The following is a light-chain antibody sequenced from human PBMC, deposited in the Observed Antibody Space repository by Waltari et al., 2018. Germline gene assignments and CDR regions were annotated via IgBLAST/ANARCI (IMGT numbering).Light chain of an antibody. CDR1: QSVTNHY. CDR3: QQYDSTPLT. V-gene: IGKV3-20*01. Sequence: EIALTQSPGAMSLSRGERVTPPCRATQSVTNHYLAWYQQKPGQAPRLLIFGASNRATGIPDRFSGSGSGTDFTLTIYGLEPEDSAIYYCQQYDSTPLTFGGGTTVEIK. CDR2: GAS. J-gene: IGKJ4*01.